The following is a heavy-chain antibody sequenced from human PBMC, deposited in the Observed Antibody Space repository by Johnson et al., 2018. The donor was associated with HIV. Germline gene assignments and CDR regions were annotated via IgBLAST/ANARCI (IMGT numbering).Heavy chain of an antibody. V-gene: IGHV3-20*04. CDR1: GFTFDDYG. Sequence: VQLVESGGGVVRPGGSLRLSCAASGFTFDDYGMNWVRQAPGKGLEWVSGGTTDDAASVRGRFTVSRDDSKDTLYLQMNSLRVEDTAVYYCAKGGGCGGDCYSGYDAFDIWGRGTMVTVSS. J-gene: IGHJ3*02. CDR2: GGTT. D-gene: IGHD2-21*01. CDR3: AKGGGCGGDCYSGYDAFDI.